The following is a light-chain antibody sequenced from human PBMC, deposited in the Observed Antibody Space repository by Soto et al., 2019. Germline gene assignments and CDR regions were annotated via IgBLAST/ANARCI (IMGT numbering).Light chain of an antibody. V-gene: IGKV1-5*03. CDR3: QQYNSYLWT. J-gene: IGKJ1*01. Sequence: IRMTQSPSSLSASLGDRVIITCRASQGISNYLAWYQQKPGKAPKLLIYKASSLESGVPSRFSGSGSGTEFTLTISSLQPDDFATYYCQQYNSYLWTFGQGTKVDIK. CDR1: QGISNY. CDR2: KAS.